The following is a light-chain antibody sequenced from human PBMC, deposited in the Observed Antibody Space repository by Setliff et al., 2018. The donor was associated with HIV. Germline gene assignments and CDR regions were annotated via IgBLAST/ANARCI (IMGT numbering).Light chain of an antibody. CDR1: TSDIGSYNR. CDR2: EVN. V-gene: IGLV2-23*02. J-gene: IGLJ1*01. CDR3: CSYAGADAFDV. Sequence: QSVLTQPPSVSGSPGQSIIISCTGTTSDIGSYNRVSWYQQRPGTAPKLIIYEVNKRPSGVSDRFSGSKSGNTASLTISGLQAEDEADYYCCSYAGADAFDVFGTGTRSPS.